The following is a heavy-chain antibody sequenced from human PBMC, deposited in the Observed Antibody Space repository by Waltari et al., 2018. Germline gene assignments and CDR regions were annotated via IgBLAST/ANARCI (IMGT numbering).Heavy chain of an antibody. V-gene: IGHV3-23*01. CDR2: ISGNTAST. D-gene: IGHD3-10*01. Sequence: NWVPHAPGKGLEWVSTISGNTASTYYADSVKGRFTISRDNSKNTLYLQMNSLRADDTAVYYCAKKGSESSKVWFDPWGQGTLVTVSS. CDR3: AKKGSESSKVWFDP. J-gene: IGHJ5*02.